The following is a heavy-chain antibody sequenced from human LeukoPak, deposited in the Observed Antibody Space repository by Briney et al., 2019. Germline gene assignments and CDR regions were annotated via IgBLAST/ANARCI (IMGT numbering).Heavy chain of an antibody. V-gene: IGHV4-59*01. CDR1: GGSISSYY. D-gene: IGHD3-22*01. CDR3: ARVVYDSSGYYPLIFDY. J-gene: IGHJ4*02. CDR2: IYYSGST. Sequence: SETLSLTCTVSGGSISSYYWSWIRQPPGKGLEWIGYIYYSGSTNYNPSLKSRVTISVDTPKNQFSLKLSSVTAADTAVYYCARVVYDSSGYYPLIFDYWGQGTLVTVSS.